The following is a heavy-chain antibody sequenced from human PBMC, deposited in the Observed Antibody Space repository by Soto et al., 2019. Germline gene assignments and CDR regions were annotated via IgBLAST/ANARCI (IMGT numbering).Heavy chain of an antibody. Sequence: SVKVSCKASGYILAYRYLYWVRQAPGQALERMGWLIPYNGNTNYAQKFQDRFSITRASSLSTVYMELRSLRSDDTGMYYCARSALGDDGYHYLDSWGQ. D-gene: IGHD5-18*01. CDR2: LIPYNGNT. V-gene: IGHV1-45*02. CDR3: ARSALGDDGYHYLDS. CDR1: GYILAYRY. J-gene: IGHJ5*01.